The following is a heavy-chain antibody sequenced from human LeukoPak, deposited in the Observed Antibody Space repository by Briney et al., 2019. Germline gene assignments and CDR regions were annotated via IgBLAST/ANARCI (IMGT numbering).Heavy chain of an antibody. Sequence: PSETLSLTCTVSGYSISSGYYWGWIHQSPGGGLEWIGSSHYVGSTYSNPSLQSRVTISLVSSKNQFSLRLSSVTAADTALYYCARHADDYSNPLDYWGQGTPVTVSS. J-gene: IGHJ4*02. D-gene: IGHD4-11*01. CDR3: ARHADDYSNPLDY. V-gene: IGHV4-38-2*02. CDR2: SHYVGST. CDR1: GYSISSGYY.